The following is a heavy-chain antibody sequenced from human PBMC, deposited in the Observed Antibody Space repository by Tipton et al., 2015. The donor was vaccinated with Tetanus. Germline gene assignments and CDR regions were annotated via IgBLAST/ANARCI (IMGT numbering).Heavy chain of an antibody. Sequence: SLRLSCAASGFTFRKYAMRWVRQAPGKGLEWVAGFSGSVDTTTYADSVKGRFTISRDTSENTLYLQMDSLRAEDTALDYCATWTKYGDYDRGSSCIDQWGQGTPVTVAS. CDR2: FSGSVDTT. CDR1: GFTFRKYA. J-gene: IGHJ4*02. V-gene: IGHV3-23*01. D-gene: IGHD4-17*01. CDR3: ATWTKYGDYDRGSSCIDQ.